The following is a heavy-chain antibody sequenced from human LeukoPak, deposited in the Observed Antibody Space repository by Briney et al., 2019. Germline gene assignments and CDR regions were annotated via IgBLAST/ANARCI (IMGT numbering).Heavy chain of an antibody. D-gene: IGHD2-2*01. CDR1: GFTFSSYG. CDR2: IRYDGSNK. J-gene: IGHJ6*03. Sequence: GGSLRLSCAASGFTFSSYGMHWVRQAPGKGLEWVAFIRYDGSNKYYADSVKGRFTISRDNSKNTLYLQMNSLRAEDTAVYYCAKDGDCSSTSCYFQSYYYYYYMDVWGKGTTVTVSS. V-gene: IGHV3-30*02. CDR3: AKDGDCSSTSCYFQSYYYYYYMDV.